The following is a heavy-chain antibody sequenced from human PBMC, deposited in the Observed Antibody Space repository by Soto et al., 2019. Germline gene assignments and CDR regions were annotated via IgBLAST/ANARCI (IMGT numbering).Heavy chain of an antibody. CDR3: AKDGGSGDIITDY. D-gene: IGHD6-19*01. CDR2: ISYDGSNK. Sequence: GGSPRLSCPASGFTFSSYGMHWVRQAPGKGLEWVAVISYDGSNKYYADSVKGRFTISRDNSKNTLYLQMNSLRAEDTAVYYCAKDGGSGDIITDYWGQGTLVTVSS. J-gene: IGHJ4*02. V-gene: IGHV3-30*18. CDR1: GFTFSSYG.